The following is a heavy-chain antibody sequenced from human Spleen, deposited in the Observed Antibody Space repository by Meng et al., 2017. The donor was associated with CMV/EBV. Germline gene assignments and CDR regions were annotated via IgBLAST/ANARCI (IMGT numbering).Heavy chain of an antibody. V-gene: IGHV4-39*01. CDR3: ARHLRGYSWPKSD. CDR1: DVSISNTTFF. D-gene: IGHD1-26*01. Sequence: SETLSLTCIVSDVSISNTTFFWGWIRQPPGKGLEWIGSFFHSGDTYSNPSLRSRVAISVDTSKNQFSLRLNSVAATDTAVYYCARHLRGYSWPKSDWGQGTLVTVSS. J-gene: IGHJ4*02. CDR2: FFHSGDT.